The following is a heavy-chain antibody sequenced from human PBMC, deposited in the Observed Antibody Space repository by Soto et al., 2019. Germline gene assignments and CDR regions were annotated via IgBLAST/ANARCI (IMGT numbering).Heavy chain of an antibody. Sequence: TCTVGEGCSTSCYSSCIKQTPGKGLEWIGYIYYSGSTNYNPSLKSRVTISVDTSKNQFSLKLSSVTAADTVVFFCAKLVTGQVGRFFDYWGQGTLVTVSS. J-gene: IGHJ4*02. CDR2: IYYSGST. CDR3: AKLVTGQVGRFFDY. CDR1: EGCSTSCY. D-gene: IGHD2-21*01. V-gene: IGHV4-59*08.